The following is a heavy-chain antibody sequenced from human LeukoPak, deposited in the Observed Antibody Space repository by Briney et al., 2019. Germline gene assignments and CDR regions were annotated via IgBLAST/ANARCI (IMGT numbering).Heavy chain of an antibody. CDR1: GSTFRNHA. D-gene: IGHD3-10*01. CDR2: ISHDGTND. Sequence: GKSLRLSCAASGSTFRNHAIHWVRQAPGKGVEWVTVISHDGTNDYYRDSVKGRFTISRDNSKNSVVLQMNNLSPDDTAVYFCVGSPTYYYMDVWGKGTTVTVSS. J-gene: IGHJ6*03. CDR3: VGSPTYYYMDV. V-gene: IGHV3-30*04.